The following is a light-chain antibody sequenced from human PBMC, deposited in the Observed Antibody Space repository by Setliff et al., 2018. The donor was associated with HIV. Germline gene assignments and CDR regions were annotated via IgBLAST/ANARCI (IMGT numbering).Light chain of an antibody. CDR3: TSYTTSSSPYV. V-gene: IGLV2-14*03. CDR2: NVN. CDR1: RSDVGGYDY. Sequence: QSALTQPASVSGSPGQSITISCTGTRSDVGGYDYVSWYQHHPGKAPKLIIYNVNKRPSGVSNRLSGSKPGNTASLTISGLQAEDEADYYCTSYTTSSSPYVFGTGTKVTVL. J-gene: IGLJ1*01.